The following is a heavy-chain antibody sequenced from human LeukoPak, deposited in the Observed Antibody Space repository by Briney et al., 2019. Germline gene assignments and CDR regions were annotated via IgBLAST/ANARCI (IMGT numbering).Heavy chain of an antibody. CDR3: ARDRNDYVWGSYRSYYYYMDV. CDR1: GFTFSDYY. J-gene: IGHJ6*03. V-gene: IGHV3-11*04. D-gene: IGHD3-16*01. CDR2: ISSSGSTI. Sequence: GGSLRLSCAASGFTFSDYYMSWIRQAPGKGLEWVSYISSSGSTIYYADSVKGRFTISRDNAKNSLYLQMNSLRAEDTAVYYCARDRNDYVWGSYRSYYYYMDVWGKGTTVTISS.